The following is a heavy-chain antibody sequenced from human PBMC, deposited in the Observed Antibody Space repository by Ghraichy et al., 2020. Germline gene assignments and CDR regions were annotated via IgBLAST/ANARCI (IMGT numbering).Heavy chain of an antibody. CDR3: ARRDTNGSGSYYKLPADNWFDP. CDR1: GGSISSSSYY. CDR2: IYYSGST. D-gene: IGHD3-10*01. Sequence: SQTLSLTCTVSGGSISSSSYYWGWIRQPPGKGLEWIGSIYYSGSTYYNPSLKSRVTISVDTSKNQFSLKLSSVTAADTAVYYCARRDTNGSGSYYKLPADNWFDPWGQGTLVTVSS. J-gene: IGHJ5*02. V-gene: IGHV4-39*01.